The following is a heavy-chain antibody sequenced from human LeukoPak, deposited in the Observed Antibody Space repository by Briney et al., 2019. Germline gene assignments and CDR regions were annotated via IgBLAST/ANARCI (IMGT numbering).Heavy chain of an antibody. J-gene: IGHJ4*02. CDR1: GFTFSTHG. CDR2: IWHDGGRK. V-gene: IGHV3-33*01. CDR3: ARDIGNSGFNLDC. D-gene: IGHD5-12*01. Sequence: PGGSLRLSCVVSGFTFSTHGFHWVRQAPGKGLEWVSVIWHDGGRKEYADSVRGRFTISRDNSNLYLQMNSLRAEDTAIYYCARDIGNSGFNLDCWGQGTPVTVSS.